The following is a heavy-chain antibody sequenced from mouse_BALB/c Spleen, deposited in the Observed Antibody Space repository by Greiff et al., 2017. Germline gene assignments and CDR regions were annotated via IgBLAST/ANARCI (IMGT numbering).Heavy chain of an antibody. D-gene: IGHD1-1*01. CDR1: GYTFTSYW. J-gene: IGHJ1*01. V-gene: IGHV1S81*02. Sequence: QVQLQQPGAELVKPGASVKLSCKASGYTFTSYWMHWVKQRPGQGLEWIGEINPSNGRTNYNEKFKSKATLTVDKSSSTAYMQLSSLTSEDSAVYYCARSTTVVDGYVDVWGAGTTVTVSS. CDR2: INPSNGRT. CDR3: ARSTTVVDGYVDV.